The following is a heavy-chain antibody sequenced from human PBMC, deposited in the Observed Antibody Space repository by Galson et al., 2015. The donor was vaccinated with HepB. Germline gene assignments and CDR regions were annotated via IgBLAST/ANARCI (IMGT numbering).Heavy chain of an antibody. CDR2: ISNSGGGT. V-gene: IGHV3-23*01. Sequence: SLRLSCAASGFTFRTYAMTWVRQAPGKGLEWVSTISNSGGGTHYADSVKGRFIISRDNSKNTVYLQMSSLRADDTAVYYCANSGSIVAEPFDYWGQGTLVTVSS. J-gene: IGHJ4*02. CDR3: ANSGSIVAEPFDY. D-gene: IGHD3-22*01. CDR1: GFTFRTYA.